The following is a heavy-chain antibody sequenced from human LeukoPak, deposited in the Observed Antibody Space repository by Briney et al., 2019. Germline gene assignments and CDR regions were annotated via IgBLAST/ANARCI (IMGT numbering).Heavy chain of an antibody. D-gene: IGHD2-21*02. CDR2: ISSSSSYI. J-gene: IGHJ4*02. V-gene: IGHV3-21*01. CDR1: GFTFSSYS. Sequence: GGSLRLSCAASGFTFSSYSMNWVRQAPGKGLEWVSSISSSSSYIYYADSVKGRFTISRDNAKNSLYLQMNSLRAEDTAVYYCARGEHIVVVTASDYWGQGTLVTVSS. CDR3: ARGEHIVVVTASDY.